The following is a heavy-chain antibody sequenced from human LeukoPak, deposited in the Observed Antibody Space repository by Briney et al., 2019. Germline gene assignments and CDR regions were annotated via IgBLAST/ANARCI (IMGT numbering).Heavy chain of an antibody. CDR3: ARRGKQQLVHRPFDY. CDR2: INHSGST. CDR1: GGSFSGYY. Sequence: SETLSLTCAVYGGSFSGYYWSWIRQPPGKGLEWIGEINHSGSTNYNPSLKSRVTISVDTSKNQFSLKLSSVTAADTAVYYCARRGKQQLVHRPFDYWGQGTLVTVSS. J-gene: IGHJ4*02. D-gene: IGHD6-13*01. V-gene: IGHV4-34*01.